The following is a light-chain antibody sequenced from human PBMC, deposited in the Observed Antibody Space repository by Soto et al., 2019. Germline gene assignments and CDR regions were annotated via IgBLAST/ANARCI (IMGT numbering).Light chain of an antibody. CDR1: QSVSNY. CDR3: QQYGGSPQT. CDR2: GAS. V-gene: IGKV3-20*01. J-gene: IGKJ1*01. Sequence: EIVLTQSPGTLSLSPGERATLSCRAIQSVSNYLAWYQQKPGQAPRLLIYGASRKATVIPDRFSGSGSGTHFTLTISRLEPEDFTVYYCQQYGGSPQTFGQGTNVEIK.